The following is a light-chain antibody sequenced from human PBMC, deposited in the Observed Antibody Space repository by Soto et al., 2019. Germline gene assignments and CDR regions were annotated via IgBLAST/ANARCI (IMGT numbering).Light chain of an antibody. CDR1: QGISST. CDR3: QQFNSYPIT. Sequence: AIQLTQSPSSLSASVGDTVTITCRASQGISSTLAWYQQKPGKAPNLLMYDASSLESGVPSRFSGSGSGTDFTLTISSLQPEDFATYYCQQFNSYPITFGQGTRLEI. J-gene: IGKJ5*01. CDR2: DAS. V-gene: IGKV1-13*02.